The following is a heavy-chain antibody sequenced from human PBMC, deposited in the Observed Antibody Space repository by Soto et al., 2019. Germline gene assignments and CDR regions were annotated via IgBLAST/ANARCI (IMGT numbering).Heavy chain of an antibody. V-gene: IGHV4-59*08. CDR1: GGSISSYY. CDR2: IYYSGST. J-gene: IGHJ4*02. Sequence: PSETLSLTCTVSGGSISSYYWSWIRQPPGKGLEWIGYIYYSGSTNYNPSLKSRVTISVDTSKNQFSLKLSSVTAADTAVYYCATGSLRSDYYFDTSGKVTLVTISA. CDR3: ATGSLRSDYYFDT. D-gene: IGHD4-17*01.